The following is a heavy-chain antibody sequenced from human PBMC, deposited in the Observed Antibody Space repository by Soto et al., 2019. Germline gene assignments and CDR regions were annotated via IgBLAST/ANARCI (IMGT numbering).Heavy chain of an antibody. CDR3: ARGVTIFGVVTHFDY. CDR2: IYTSGST. J-gene: IGHJ4*02. D-gene: IGHD3-3*01. V-gene: IGHV4-4*07. CDR1: GGSISSYY. Sequence: LSLTCTVSGGSISSYYWSWIRQPAGKGLEWIGRIYTSGSTNYNPSLKSRVTMSVDTSKNQFSLKLSSVTAADTAVYYCARGVTIFGVVTHFDYWGQGTLVTVSS.